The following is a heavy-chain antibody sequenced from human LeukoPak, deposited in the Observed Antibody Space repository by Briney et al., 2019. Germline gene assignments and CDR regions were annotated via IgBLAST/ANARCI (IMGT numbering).Heavy chain of an antibody. J-gene: IGHJ4*02. CDR1: GGTFSSYA. CDR2: IIPIFGTA. D-gene: IGHD2-21*02. CDR3: AGERDLNTYCGGDCYSLFDY. V-gene: IGHV1-69*13. Sequence: SVKVSCKASGGTFSSYAISWVRQAPGQGLEWMGGIIPIFGTANYAQKFQGRVTITADASTSTAYMELSSLRSEDTAVYYCAGERDLNTYCGGDCYSLFDYWGQGTLVTVSS.